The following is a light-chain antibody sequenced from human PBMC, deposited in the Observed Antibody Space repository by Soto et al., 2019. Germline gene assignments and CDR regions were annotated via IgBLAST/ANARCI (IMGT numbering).Light chain of an antibody. Sequence: DIQMTQSPSSLSASVGDRVTITCRASQNIGSYLNWYHQKPGKAPKVLISAASILHSGVPSRFSGSGSGTDFTLTINSLQPEDIATYYCQQSYTKWTFGQGTKLEIK. CDR3: QQSYTKWT. J-gene: IGKJ1*01. CDR1: QNIGSY. CDR2: AAS. V-gene: IGKV1-39*01.